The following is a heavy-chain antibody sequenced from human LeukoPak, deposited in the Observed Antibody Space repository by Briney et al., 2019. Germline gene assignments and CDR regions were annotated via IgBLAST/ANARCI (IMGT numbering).Heavy chain of an antibody. V-gene: IGHV3-66*01. CDR2: MYSGGST. J-gene: IGHJ4*02. Sequence: PGGSLRLSCAASGFTVSSNYMSWVRQAPGKGLEGVSVMYSGGSTYYSDSVKGRFTISRDNSKHTLSPQLNSLRAEDTAVYYCERDYYDDFWSGYYGYWGQGTLVTVSS. D-gene: IGHD3-3*01. CDR3: ERDYYDDFWSGYYGY. CDR1: GFTVSSNY.